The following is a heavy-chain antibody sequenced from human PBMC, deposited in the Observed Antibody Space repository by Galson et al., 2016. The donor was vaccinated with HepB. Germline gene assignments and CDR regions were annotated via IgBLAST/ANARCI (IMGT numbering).Heavy chain of an antibody. D-gene: IGHD5-12*01. J-gene: IGHJ4*02. CDR3: AREWATIRGYYFDA. CDR2: INPSGGKA. CDR1: GYTFSSYY. Sequence: SVKVSCKASGYTFSSYYIHWVRQAPGQGLEWMGIINPSGGKANYSQKFQGRVTITRDTSTRTIFMEMSSLTSEDTAVYYCAREWATIRGYYFDAWGQGTLVTVSS. V-gene: IGHV1-46*01.